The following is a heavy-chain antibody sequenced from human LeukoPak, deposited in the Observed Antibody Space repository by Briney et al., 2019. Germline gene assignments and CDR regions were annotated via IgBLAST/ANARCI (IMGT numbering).Heavy chain of an antibody. Sequence: QVQLVESGGGVVQPGRSLRLSCAASGFTFSSYGMHWVRQAPGKGLEWVAVIWYDGSNKYYADSVKGRFTISGDNSKNTLYLQMNSLRAEDTAVYYCARDDYGGNPFDYWGQGTLVTVSS. J-gene: IGHJ4*02. CDR2: IWYDGSNK. D-gene: IGHD4-23*01. CDR1: GFTFSSYG. CDR3: ARDDYGGNPFDY. V-gene: IGHV3-33*01.